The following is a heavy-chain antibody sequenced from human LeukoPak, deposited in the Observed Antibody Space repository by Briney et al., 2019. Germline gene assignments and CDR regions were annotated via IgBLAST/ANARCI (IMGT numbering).Heavy chain of an antibody. Sequence: SETLSLTCTVSGGSISSYYWSWIRQPPGKGLEWIGYIYYSGSTNYNPSLKSRVTISVDTSKNQFSLKLRSVTAADTAVYYCAREDGDYGGSFDYWGQGTLVTVSS. CDR2: IYYSGST. CDR1: GGSISSYY. CDR3: AREDGDYGGSFDY. V-gene: IGHV4-59*01. D-gene: IGHD4-17*01. J-gene: IGHJ4*02.